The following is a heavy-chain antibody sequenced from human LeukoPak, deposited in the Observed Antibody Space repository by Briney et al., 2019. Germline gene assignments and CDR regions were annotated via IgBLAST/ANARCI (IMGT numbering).Heavy chain of an antibody. CDR3: ARDPGYSYGNDY. J-gene: IGHJ4*02. CDR2: ISSSGSTT. V-gene: IGHV3-11*01. CDR1: GFTFSDYY. Sequence: MSGGSLRLSCAASGFTFSDYYMSWIRQAPGKGLEWVSYISSSGSTTYYADSVKGRFTISRDNAKNSLYLQMNSLRAEDTAVYYCARDPGYSYGNDYWGQGTLVTVSS. D-gene: IGHD5-18*01.